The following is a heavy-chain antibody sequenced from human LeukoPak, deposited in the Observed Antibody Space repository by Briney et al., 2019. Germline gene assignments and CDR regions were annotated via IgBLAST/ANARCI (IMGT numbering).Heavy chain of an antibody. CDR3: ARDIRGYSGYSD. CDR2: IYYSGST. CDR1: GGSISSYY. Sequence: PSETLSLTCTVSGGSISSYYWSWIRQPPGKGLEWIGYIYYSGSTNYNPSLKSRVTISVDTSKNQFSLKLSSVTAADTAVYYCARDIRGYSGYSDWGQGTLVTVSS. D-gene: IGHD5-12*01. J-gene: IGHJ4*02. V-gene: IGHV4-59*01.